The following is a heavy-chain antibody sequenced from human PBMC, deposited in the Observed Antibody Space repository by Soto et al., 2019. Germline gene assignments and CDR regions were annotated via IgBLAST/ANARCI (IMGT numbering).Heavy chain of an antibody. Sequence: SETLSLTCTVSGGSISSYYWSWIRQPPGKGLEWIGYIYYSGSTNYNPSLKSRVTISVDTSKKQFSLKLSSVTAADTAVYYCASGPPYSSGADWFDPWGQGTLVTVSS. V-gene: IGHV4-59*01. CDR2: IYYSGST. CDR1: GGSISSYY. CDR3: ASGPPYSSGADWFDP. D-gene: IGHD6-19*01. J-gene: IGHJ5*02.